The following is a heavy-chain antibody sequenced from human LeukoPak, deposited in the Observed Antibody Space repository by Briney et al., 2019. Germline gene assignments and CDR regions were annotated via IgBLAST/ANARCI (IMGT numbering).Heavy chain of an antibody. D-gene: IGHD3-22*01. CDR3: ARGPYDSSGYYYLGDY. Sequence: SETLSLTCAVYGGSFSGYYWSWIRQPPGKELEWIGEINHSGSTNYNPSLKSRVTISVDTSKNQFSLKLSSVTAADTAVYYCARGPYDSSGYYYLGDYWGQGTLVTVSS. CDR2: INHSGST. V-gene: IGHV4-34*01. CDR1: GGSFSGYY. J-gene: IGHJ4*02.